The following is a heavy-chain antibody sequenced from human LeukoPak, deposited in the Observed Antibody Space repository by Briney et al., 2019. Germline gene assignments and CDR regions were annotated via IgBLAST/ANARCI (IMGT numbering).Heavy chain of an antibody. J-gene: IGHJ6*03. CDR3: ARDRGYYYMDV. CDR1: GFTFSSYE. V-gene: IGHV3-48*03. D-gene: IGHD3-10*01. CDR2: ISSSGSTI. Sequence: GGSLRLSCAASGFTFSSYEMNWVRQAPGKGLERVSYISSSGSTIYYADSVKGRFTISRDNAKNSLYLQMNSLRAEDTAVYYCARDRGYYYMDVWGKGTTVTVSS.